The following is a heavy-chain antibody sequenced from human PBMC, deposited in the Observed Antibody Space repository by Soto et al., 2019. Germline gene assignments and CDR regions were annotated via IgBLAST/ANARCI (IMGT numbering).Heavy chain of an antibody. V-gene: IGHV3-30*18. J-gene: IGHJ4*02. CDR2: ISYDGSNK. CDR1: VFTFISYG. Sequence: PGWSLRLSCASSVFTFISYGMQWVRQAPGKGLEWVAVISYDGSNKYYADSVKGRFTISRDNSKNTLYLQMNSLRAEDTAVYYCAKLLGVAVAGTTSGYWGQGTLVTVSS. D-gene: IGHD6-19*01. CDR3: AKLLGVAVAGTTSGY.